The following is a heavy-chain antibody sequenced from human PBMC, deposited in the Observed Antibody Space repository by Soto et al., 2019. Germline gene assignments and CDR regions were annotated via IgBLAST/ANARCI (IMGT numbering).Heavy chain of an antibody. CDR3: ARERGASSPFDY. V-gene: IGHV1-8*01. CDR1: GYTFTSYD. Sequence: QVQLVQSGAEVKKPGASVKVSCKASGYTFTSYDINWVRQATGQGLEWMGWMNPNSGNTGYAQKFQGRVTIXRXXSISTAYMELSSLRSEDTAVYYCARERGASSPFDYWGQGTLVTVSS. D-gene: IGHD6-19*01. CDR2: MNPNSGNT. J-gene: IGHJ4*02.